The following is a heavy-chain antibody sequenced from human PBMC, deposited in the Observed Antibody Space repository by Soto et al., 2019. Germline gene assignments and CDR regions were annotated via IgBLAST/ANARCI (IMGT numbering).Heavy chain of an antibody. CDR2: IYYSGST. V-gene: IGHV4-59*01. D-gene: IGHD3-3*02. CDR1: GGSISSYY. Sequence: SETLSLTCTVSGGSISSYYWSWIRQPPGKGLEWIGYIYYSGSTNYNPSLKSRVTISVDTSKNQFSLKLSSVTAADTAVYYCGRGFVGFLEWGISYYYLDGWGKGPTVTLSS. J-gene: IGHJ6*03. CDR3: GRGFVGFLEWGISYYYLDG.